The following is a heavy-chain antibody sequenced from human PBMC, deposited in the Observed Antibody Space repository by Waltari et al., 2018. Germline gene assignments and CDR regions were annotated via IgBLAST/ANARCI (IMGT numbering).Heavy chain of an antibody. J-gene: IGHJ4*02. D-gene: IGHD2-15*01. V-gene: IGHV3-21*01. CDR3: ARDQGYCSGGSCYSEDYLDY. Sequence: EVQLVESGGGLVKHGGSLRLSCAASGFTFNFSTMTWVRQAPGRGLEWVSSITSSGSSSYIYYADSVRGRFTISRDNAKNSLYLQMNSLRAEDTAVYYCARDQGYCSGGSCYSEDYLDYWGQGTLVTVSS. CDR1: GFTFNFST. CDR2: ITSSGSSSYI.